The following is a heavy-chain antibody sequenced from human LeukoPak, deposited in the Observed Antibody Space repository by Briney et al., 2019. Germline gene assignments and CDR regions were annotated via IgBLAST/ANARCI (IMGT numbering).Heavy chain of an antibody. D-gene: IGHD6-19*01. V-gene: IGHV3-21*01. Sequence: GGSLRLSCAASGFTFSSYSMNWVRQAPGKGLEWVSSISSSSSYIYYADSVKGRFTISRDNAKNSLYLQMNSLRAEDAAVYYCARDGAVAGGTPADFDYWGQGTLVTVSS. CDR3: ARDGAVAGGTPADFDY. CDR1: GFTFSSYS. J-gene: IGHJ4*02. CDR2: ISSSSSYI.